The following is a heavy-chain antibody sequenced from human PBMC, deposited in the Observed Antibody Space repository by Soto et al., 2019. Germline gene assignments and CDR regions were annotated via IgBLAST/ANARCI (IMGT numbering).Heavy chain of an antibody. Sequence: SVKVSCKASGYAFSDNGVSWALQAPGQGIEWVGAIVPSYRTADYAQKFQGRVTITADESARTAYVELRSLRSQDTAVYYCARDSGAKLSSSWGQGTLVTVSS. V-gene: IGHV1-69*13. J-gene: IGHJ4*02. CDR1: GYAFSDNG. D-gene: IGHD6-13*01. CDR3: ARDSGAKLSSS. CDR2: IVPSYRTA.